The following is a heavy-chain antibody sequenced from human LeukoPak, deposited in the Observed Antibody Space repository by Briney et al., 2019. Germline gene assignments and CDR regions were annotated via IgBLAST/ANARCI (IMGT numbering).Heavy chain of an antibody. J-gene: IGHJ5*02. Sequence: GSLRLSCATSGFTFSNYSMNWVRQPPGKGLEWIGEINHSGSTNYNPSLKSRVTISVDTSKNQFSLKLSSVTAADTAVYYCARDRWYYGSGSANWFDPWGQGTLVTVSS. D-gene: IGHD3-10*01. V-gene: IGHV4-34*01. CDR1: GFTFSNYS. CDR3: ARDRWYYGSGSANWFDP. CDR2: INHSGST.